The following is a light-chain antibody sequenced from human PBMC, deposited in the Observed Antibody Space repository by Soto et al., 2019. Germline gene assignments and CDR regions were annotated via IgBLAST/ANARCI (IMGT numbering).Light chain of an antibody. J-gene: IGKJ5*01. CDR2: GAF. Sequence: EIVLTQSPVTLSVFLGERATLSCRASQSIASNLAWYQQRPGQAPRLLIYGAFTRATGIPVRFSGSGSGTEFTLSISNVQSEDFALYHCLQYDNWPPITFGQGTRLEIK. CDR1: QSIASN. V-gene: IGKV3-15*01. CDR3: LQYDNWPPIT.